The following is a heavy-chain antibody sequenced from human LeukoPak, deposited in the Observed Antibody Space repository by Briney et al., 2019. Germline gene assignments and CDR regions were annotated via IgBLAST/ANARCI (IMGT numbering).Heavy chain of an antibody. CDR1: GFTFSSYW. Sequence: PGGSLRLSCAASGFTFSSYWMSWVRQAPGKGLEWVSAISGSGGSTYYADSVKGRFTISRDNSKNTLYLQMNSLRAEDTAVYYCAKDRDDILTGYYRWFDPWGQGTLVTVSS. V-gene: IGHV3-23*01. D-gene: IGHD3-9*01. CDR3: AKDRDDILTGYYRWFDP. CDR2: ISGSGGST. J-gene: IGHJ5*02.